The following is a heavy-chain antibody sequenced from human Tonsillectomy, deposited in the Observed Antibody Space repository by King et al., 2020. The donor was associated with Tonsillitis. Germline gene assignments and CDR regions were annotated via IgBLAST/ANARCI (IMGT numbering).Heavy chain of an antibody. CDR3: GKAPIAPSQNYYYYYYMDV. J-gene: IGHJ6*03. V-gene: IGHV3-23*04. CDR2: ISDSGGST. D-gene: IGHD6-6*01. Sequence: VQLVESGGGLVHPGGSLRLSCAASGFTFSSYGMSWVRQAPGKGLEWVSGISDSGGSTYYADSVKGRFTISRDNSKNTLYVQMNSLRAEDTAVYYCGKAPIAPSQNYYYYYYMDVWGKGTTVTVS. CDR1: GFTFSSYG.